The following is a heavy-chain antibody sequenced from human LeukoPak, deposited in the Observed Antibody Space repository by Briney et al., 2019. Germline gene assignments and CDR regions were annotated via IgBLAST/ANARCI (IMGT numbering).Heavy chain of an antibody. D-gene: IGHD4-23*01. V-gene: IGHV3-43D*04. CDR2: ISWDGGTT. CDR3: ARGGYGGVFDY. J-gene: IGHJ4*02. Sequence: PPGGSLRLSCAASGFDFDDYMMQWVRQVPGKGLEWVSLISWDGGTTNYADSVKGRFTISRDNSKNSLYFLMNDLTAEDTAFYYCARGGYGGVFDYWGQGTLVTVSS. CDR1: GFDFDDYM.